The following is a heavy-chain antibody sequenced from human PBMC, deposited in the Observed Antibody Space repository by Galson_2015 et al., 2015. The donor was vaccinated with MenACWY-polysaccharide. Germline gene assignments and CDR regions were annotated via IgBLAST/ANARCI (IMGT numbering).Heavy chain of an antibody. CDR2: MSCSGRA. CDR3: AREPTDSGSFGWFDS. Sequence: TCTVSGGSVISDTDYWGWLRQAPGKGLEGIRYMSCSGRANSNPSLKSRVTISIDTSKNQFSLRLNSVTAADTAIYYCAREPTDSGSFGWFDSWGQGTLVTVSP. D-gene: IGHD1-26*01. J-gene: IGHJ5*01. CDR1: GGSVISDTDY. V-gene: IGHV4-61*01.